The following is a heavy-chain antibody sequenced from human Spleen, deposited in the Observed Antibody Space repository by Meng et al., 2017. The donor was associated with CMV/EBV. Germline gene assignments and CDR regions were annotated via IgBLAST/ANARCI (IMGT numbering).Heavy chain of an antibody. J-gene: IGHJ4*02. D-gene: IGHD6-13*01. CDR1: GITFSGYS. CDR2: ISSTSNYI. CDR3: ARDVWAPGALD. V-gene: IGHV3-21*01. Sequence: GESLKISCAASGITFSGYSMNWVRQAPGRGLEWLSAISSTSNYIYYADPVKGRFTISRDNAKNSLYLQMNNLRVEDTAVYYCARDVWAPGALDWGQGTLVTVSS.